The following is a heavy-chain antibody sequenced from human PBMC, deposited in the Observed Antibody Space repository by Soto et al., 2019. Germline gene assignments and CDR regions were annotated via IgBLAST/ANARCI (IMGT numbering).Heavy chain of an antibody. Sequence: QVQLQESGPGLVKPSQTLSLTCTVSGGSISSGGYYWSWIRQHPGKGLEWIGYIYYSGSTYYNPSLKSGVTISVDTSKNQFSLKLSSVTAADTAVYYCARGLELYYDILTGQTNRGDWFDPWGQGTLVTVSS. D-gene: IGHD3-9*01. J-gene: IGHJ5*02. CDR2: IYYSGST. CDR3: ARGLELYYDILTGQTNRGDWFDP. V-gene: IGHV4-31*03. CDR1: GGSISSGGYY.